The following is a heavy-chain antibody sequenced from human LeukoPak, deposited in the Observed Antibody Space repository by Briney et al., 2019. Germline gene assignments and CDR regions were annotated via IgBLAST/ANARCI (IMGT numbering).Heavy chain of an antibody. J-gene: IGHJ4*02. V-gene: IGHV3-74*03. CDR2: INSDGSST. CDR1: GFTFSSYW. Sequence: GGSLRLSCVASGFTFSSYWMHWVRQAPGKGLVWVSRINSDGSSTKCADSVKGRFTISRDNAKNTLYLQMNSLRAEDTAVYYCAALDHGHDYWGQGTLVTISS. CDR3: AALDHGHDY.